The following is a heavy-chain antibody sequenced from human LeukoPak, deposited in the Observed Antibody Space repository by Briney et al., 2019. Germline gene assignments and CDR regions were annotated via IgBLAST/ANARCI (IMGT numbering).Heavy chain of an antibody. V-gene: IGHV1-46*01. J-gene: IGHJ4*02. CDR2: INPSGGST. D-gene: IGHD1-20*01. CDR3: ARGNWNYFDY. Sequence: GASVKVSCKASGGTFSSYAISWVRQAPGQGLEWMGIINPSGGSTSYAQKFQGRVTMTRDTSTSTVYMELSSLRSEDTAVYYCARGNWNYFDYWGQGTLDTVSS. CDR1: GGTFSSYA.